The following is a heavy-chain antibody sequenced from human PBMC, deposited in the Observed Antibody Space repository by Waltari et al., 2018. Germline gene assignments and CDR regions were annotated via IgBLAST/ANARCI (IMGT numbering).Heavy chain of an antibody. CDR2: IYYSGST. Sequence: QLQLQESGPGLVKPSETLSLTCTVSGGSISSSSYYWGWIRQPPGKGLEWIGSIYYSGSTYYNPSLKSRVTISVDTSKNQFSLKLSSVTAADTAVYYCARGREVYAMVDYWGQGTLVTVSS. V-gene: IGHV4-39*07. CDR1: GGSISSSSYY. D-gene: IGHD2-8*01. CDR3: ARGREVYAMVDY. J-gene: IGHJ4*02.